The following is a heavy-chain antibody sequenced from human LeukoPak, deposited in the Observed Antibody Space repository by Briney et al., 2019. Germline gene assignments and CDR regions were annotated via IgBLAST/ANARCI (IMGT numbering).Heavy chain of an antibody. V-gene: IGHV3-48*02. Sequence: GGSLRLSCAASGFSFSSYDMSWVRQAPGKGLEWVSYISSSSSTIYYADSVKGRFTISRDNAKNSLYLQMNSLRDEDTAVYYCVRDKAIVRATAFGYWGQGTLVTVSS. CDR1: GFSFSSYD. CDR2: ISSSSSTI. J-gene: IGHJ4*02. CDR3: VRDKAIVRATAFGY. D-gene: IGHD1-26*01.